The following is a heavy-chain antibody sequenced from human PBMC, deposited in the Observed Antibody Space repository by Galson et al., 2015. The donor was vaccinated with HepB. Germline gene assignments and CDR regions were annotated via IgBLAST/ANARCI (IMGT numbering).Heavy chain of an antibody. D-gene: IGHD6-13*01. Sequence: SLRLSCAVSGFTFSRYSMHWVRQAPGKGLEWVAVISYDGSQRYYADSVRGRFTISRDTAENTLYLQLNSLRPEDTGVYYCVRTYDSSWHRYLKFWGQGTQVTVSS. CDR1: GFTFSRYS. V-gene: IGHV3-30*03. J-gene: IGHJ1*01. CDR3: VRTYDSSWHRYLKF. CDR2: ISYDGSQR.